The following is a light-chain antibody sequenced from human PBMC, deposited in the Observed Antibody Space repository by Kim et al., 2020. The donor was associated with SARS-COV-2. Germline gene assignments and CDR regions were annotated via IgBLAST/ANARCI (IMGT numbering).Light chain of an antibody. J-gene: IGLJ1*01. Sequence: QSALTQPASVSGSPGQSITISCTGTSSDVGGYNYVSWYQQHPGKAPKLMIYDVSNRPSGVSNRFSGSKSGNTASLTISGLQAEDEADYYCSSYTSSSIAHVFGTGTKVTVL. V-gene: IGLV2-14*03. CDR3: SSYTSSSIAHV. CDR1: SSDVGGYNY. CDR2: DVS.